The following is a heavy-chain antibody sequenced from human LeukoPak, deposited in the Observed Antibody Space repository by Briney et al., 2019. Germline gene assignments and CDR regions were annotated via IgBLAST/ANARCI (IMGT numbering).Heavy chain of an antibody. J-gene: IGHJ4*02. CDR1: GGSISSGGYY. D-gene: IGHD6-13*01. CDR3: ARLSVGSSWFFDY. Sequence: PSETLSVTCTVSGGSISSGGYYWSWIRQHPGKGLEWIGYIYYSGSTYYNPSLKSRVTISVDTSKNQFSLKLSSVTAADTAVYYCARLSVGSSWFFDYWGQGTLVTVSS. V-gene: IGHV4-31*03. CDR2: IYYSGST.